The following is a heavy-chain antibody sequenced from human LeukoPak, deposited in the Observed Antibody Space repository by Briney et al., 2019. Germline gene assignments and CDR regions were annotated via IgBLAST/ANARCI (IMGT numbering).Heavy chain of an antibody. CDR1: GFIFRTYG. D-gene: IGHD1-26*01. J-gene: IGHJ4*02. CDR2: TSNDGNYK. V-gene: IGHV3-30*18. CDR3: AKKQSGSSFNPPDY. Sequence: PGGSLRLSCAATGFIFRTYGMHWVRQAPGKGLEWVAATSNDGNYKNYADFVKGRFTISRDNSKNTLFLQMNSLRVEDTAIYYCAKKQSGSSFNPPDYWGQGTLVTVSS.